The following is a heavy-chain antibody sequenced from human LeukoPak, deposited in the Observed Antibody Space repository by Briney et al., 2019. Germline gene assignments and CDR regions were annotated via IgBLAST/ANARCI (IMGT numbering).Heavy chain of an antibody. D-gene: IGHD4-17*01. CDR2: IKSKTDGGTT. V-gene: IGHV3-15*01. J-gene: IGHJ4*02. Sequence: GGSPRLSCAASGFTFSNAWMSWVRQAPGKGLEWVGRIKSKTDGGTTDYAAPVKGRFTISRDDSKNTLYLQMNSLKTEDTAVYYCTTEGTVTTPFDYWGQGTLVTVSS. CDR3: TTEGTVTTPFDY. CDR1: GFTFSNAW.